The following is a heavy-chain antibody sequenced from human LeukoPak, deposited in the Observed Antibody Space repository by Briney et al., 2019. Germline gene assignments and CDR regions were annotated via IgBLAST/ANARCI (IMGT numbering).Heavy chain of an antibody. V-gene: IGHV1-69*05. CDR2: IIPIFGTA. J-gene: IGHJ6*03. CDR3: ARVGSADYYYYMDV. D-gene: IGHD5-12*01. CDR1: GGTFSSYA. Sequence: GASVKVSCKASGGTFSSYAISWVRQAPGQGLEWMGGIIPIFGTANYAQKFQGRVTITTDESTSTAYMELSSLRSGDTAVYYRARVGSADYYYYMDVWGKGTTVTVSS.